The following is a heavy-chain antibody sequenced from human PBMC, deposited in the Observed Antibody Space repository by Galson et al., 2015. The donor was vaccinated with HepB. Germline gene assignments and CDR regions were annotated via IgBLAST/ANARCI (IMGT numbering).Heavy chain of an antibody. J-gene: IGHJ6*02. Sequence: CAISGDSVSSNSAAWYRIRQSPLRGLGWLGRTYYRAKWYNDYAVSVRGRITINPDTSKNQFSLHLNFVTPEDTAVYYCARVAGTIYYYGMDVWGQGTTVTVSS. CDR2: TYYRAKWYN. D-gene: IGHD2-15*01. CDR1: GDSVSSNSAA. V-gene: IGHV6-1*01. CDR3: ARVAGTIYYYGMDV.